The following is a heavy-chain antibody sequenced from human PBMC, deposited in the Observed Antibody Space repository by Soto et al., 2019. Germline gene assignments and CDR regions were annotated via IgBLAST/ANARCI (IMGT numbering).Heavy chain of an antibody. V-gene: IGHV1-69*13. Sequence: SLKVSCKASGGTFSSYAISCVRQAPGQGLEWMGGIIPILGTANYAQKFQGRVTITADESTSTAYMELSSLRSEDTAVYYCARPHTMMVVGLAGYYYGMDVWGQGTTVTVSS. J-gene: IGHJ6*02. D-gene: IGHD3-22*01. CDR3: ARPHTMMVVGLAGYYYGMDV. CDR1: GGTFSSYA. CDR2: IIPILGTA.